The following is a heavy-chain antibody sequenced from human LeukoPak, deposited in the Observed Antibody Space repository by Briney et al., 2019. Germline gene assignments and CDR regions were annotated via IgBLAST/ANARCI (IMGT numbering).Heavy chain of an antibody. J-gene: IGHJ4*02. CDR1: GFIFSNYA. V-gene: IGHV3-23*01. CDR3: AKWGDYDILTGYYDSDY. Sequence: GGSLRLSCAASGFIFSNYAMSWVRQAPGKGLEWVSAITGSDDITYYADSVKGRCTISRDNSKNTLYLQVNSLRAEDTAIYYCAKWGDYDILTGYYDSDYWGQGTLVTVSS. CDR2: ITGSDDIT. D-gene: IGHD3-9*01.